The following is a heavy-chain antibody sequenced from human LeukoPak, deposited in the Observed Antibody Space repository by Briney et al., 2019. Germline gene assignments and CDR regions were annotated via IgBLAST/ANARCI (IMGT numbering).Heavy chain of an antibody. CDR2: NYSRSDTI. CDR3: VRDKDYAFDI. Sequence: AGGSLRLSCAASGFTFSAYSMNWVRQAPGKGRAWLSRNYSRSDTIYYTDYVRGRFPISRDNAKSSLHLQMNSLRDEDTAVYYCVRDKDYAFDIWGQGTMVTVSS. V-gene: IGHV3-48*02. D-gene: IGHD4-11*01. J-gene: IGHJ3*02. CDR1: GFTFSAYS.